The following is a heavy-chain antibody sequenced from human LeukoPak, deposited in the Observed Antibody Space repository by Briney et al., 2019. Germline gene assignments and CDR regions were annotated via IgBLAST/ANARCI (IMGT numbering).Heavy chain of an antibody. Sequence: ASVKVSCKASGYTFSSYGISWVRQAPGQGIEWMGWISAYNGNTNYAQKLQGRVTMTTDPSTSTVYMELRSLRSDDTAVYYCARDLVPTSPEHAFAIWGQGTMVTVSS. J-gene: IGHJ3*02. CDR1: GYTFSSYG. D-gene: IGHD5-12*01. CDR2: ISAYNGNT. CDR3: ARDLVPTSPEHAFAI. V-gene: IGHV1-18*01.